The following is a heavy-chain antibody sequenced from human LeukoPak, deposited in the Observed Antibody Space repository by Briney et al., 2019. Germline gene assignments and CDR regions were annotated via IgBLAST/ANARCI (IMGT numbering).Heavy chain of an antibody. CDR3: AKRKTHTTMSEWVFDY. V-gene: IGHV3-30*02. J-gene: IGHJ4*02. CDR2: IRYDGSNK. CDR1: GFTFSNYG. Sequence: PGGSLRLSCAASGFTFSNYGMHWVRQAPGKGLEWVAFIRYDGSNKYYADSVKGRFTISRDNSKNTLYLQMNSLRAEDTAVYYCAKRKTHTTMSEWVFDYWGQGTLVTVSS. D-gene: IGHD5-18*01.